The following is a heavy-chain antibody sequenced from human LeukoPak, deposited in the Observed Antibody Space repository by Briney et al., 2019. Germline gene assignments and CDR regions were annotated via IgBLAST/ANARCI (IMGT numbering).Heavy chain of an antibody. CDR1: GGTFSSYA. V-gene: IGHV1-69*13. CDR2: IIPIFGTA. CDR3: ARSVVPAVTYFDY. Sequence: GASVKVSCTASGGTFSSYAISWVRQAPGQGLEWMGGIIPIFGTANYAQKFQGRVTITADESTSTAYMELSSLRSEDTAVYYCARSVVPAVTYFDYWGQGTLVTVSS. D-gene: IGHD2-2*01. J-gene: IGHJ4*02.